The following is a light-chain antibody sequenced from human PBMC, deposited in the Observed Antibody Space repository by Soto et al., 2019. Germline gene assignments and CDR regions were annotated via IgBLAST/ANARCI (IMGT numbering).Light chain of an antibody. J-gene: IGKJ1*01. Sequence: DIQMTQSPSTLSASVGDRVTITCRASQSISSWLAWYQQKPGKAPKLLIYDASSLESGVPSRFSGSGSGTEFTLTISRLQPADFATYYCQQYNSYSGTFGQGTKVEIK. CDR3: QQYNSYSGT. V-gene: IGKV1-5*01. CDR1: QSISSW. CDR2: DAS.